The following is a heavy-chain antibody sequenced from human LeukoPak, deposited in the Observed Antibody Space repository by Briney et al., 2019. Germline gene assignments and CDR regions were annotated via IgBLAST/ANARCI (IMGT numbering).Heavy chain of an antibody. CDR3: ARGDRSGYGNWFDP. D-gene: IGHD5-12*01. Sequence: GSLRLSCAASGFTFSNYWMSWVRQAPGKGLEWVANIKQDGSEKYYVDSVKGRFTISRDNAKNSLYLQMNSLRAEDTAVYYCARGDRSGYGNWFDPWGQGTLVTVSS. CDR2: IKQDGSEK. CDR1: GFTFSNYW. V-gene: IGHV3-7*04. J-gene: IGHJ5*02.